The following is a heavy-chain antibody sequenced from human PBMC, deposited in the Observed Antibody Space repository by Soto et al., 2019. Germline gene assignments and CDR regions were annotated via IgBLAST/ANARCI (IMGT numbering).Heavy chain of an antibody. D-gene: IGHD4-17*01. J-gene: IGHJ6*04. CDR3: VRAHYGEEGYGVAV. CDR1: GGSISSGGYS. CDR2: IYDSGST. Sequence: QLQLQESGSGLVKPSQTLSLTCAVSGGSISSGGYSWSWIRQPPGKGLEWIGYIYDSGSTYYNPSLKHRATISVDRSKTQFSLKQRSMTAAATAVYYCVRAHYGEEGYGVAVWGRGTTVSVSS. V-gene: IGHV4-30-2*01.